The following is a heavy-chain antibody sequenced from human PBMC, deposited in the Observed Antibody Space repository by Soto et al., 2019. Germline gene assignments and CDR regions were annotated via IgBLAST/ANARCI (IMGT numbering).Heavy chain of an antibody. CDR2: IYYSGST. D-gene: IGHD2-2*01. V-gene: IGHV4-59*01. Sequence: SETLSLTCTVSGGSISSYYWSWIRQPPGKGLEWIRYIYYSGSTNYNPSLKSRVTISVDTSKNQFSLKLSSVTAADTAVYYCARGGYCSSTSCQYYYYYYYMDVWGKGTTVTVSS. CDR3: ARGGYCSSTSCQYYYYYYYMDV. J-gene: IGHJ6*03. CDR1: GGSISSYY.